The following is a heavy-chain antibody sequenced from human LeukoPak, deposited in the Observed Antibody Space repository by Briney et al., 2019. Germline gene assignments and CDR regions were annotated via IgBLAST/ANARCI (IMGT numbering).Heavy chain of an antibody. J-gene: IGHJ5*02. CDR2: IFPSGREI. CDR1: GFTCSTIA. Sequence: GGYLRRYCEASGFTCSTIAMIRDRHPPGMGLEWVSNIFPSGREIDYTDSGRGRFTMSRDNSKSTLSLQRNRLKDEDTAKYDSATYRQVLLPFASWGQGTLVTVSS. V-gene: IGHV3-23*01. D-gene: IGHD2-8*02. CDR3: ATYRQVLLPFAS.